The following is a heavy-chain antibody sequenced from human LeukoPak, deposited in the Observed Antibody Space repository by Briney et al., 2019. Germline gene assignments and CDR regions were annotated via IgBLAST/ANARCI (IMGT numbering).Heavy chain of an antibody. J-gene: IGHJ4*02. V-gene: IGHV1-8*01. CDR1: GYTFTSYD. D-gene: IGHD6-13*01. CDR3: ARVRARQQLVLLDY. Sequence: GASVKVSCKASGYTFTSYDINWVRQATGQGLEWMGWMNPNSGNTGYAQKFQGRVTMTRDTSISTAYMELSRLRSDDTAVYYCARVRARQQLVLLDYWGQGTLVTVSS. CDR2: MNPNSGNT.